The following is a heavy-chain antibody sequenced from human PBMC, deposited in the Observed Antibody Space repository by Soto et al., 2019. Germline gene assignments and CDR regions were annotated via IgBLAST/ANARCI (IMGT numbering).Heavy chain of an antibody. D-gene: IGHD6-13*01. CDR1: GFTFSGYA. CDR2: ISGSGGST. CDR3: AKDSSLSSSWYNWFDP. V-gene: IGHV3-23*01. J-gene: IGHJ5*02. Sequence: GGSLRLSCAASGFTFSGYAMSWVRQAPGKGLEWVSAISGSGGSTYYADSVKGRFTISRDNSKNTLYLQMNSLRAEDTAVYYCAKDSSLSSSWYNWFDPWGQGTLVTVSS.